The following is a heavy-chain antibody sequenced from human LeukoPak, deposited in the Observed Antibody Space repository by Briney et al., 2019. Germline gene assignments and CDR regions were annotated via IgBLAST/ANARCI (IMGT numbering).Heavy chain of an antibody. V-gene: IGHV3-74*01. CDR2: INSDGSST. D-gene: IGHD3-3*01. CDR1: GFTFSSYW. CDR3: AREATSDYYHYGMDV. J-gene: IGHJ6*02. Sequence: GGSLRLSCAASGFTFSSYWMHWVRQAPGKGLVWVSRINSDGSSTSYADSVKGRFTISRDNAKNTLYLQMNSLRAEDTAVYYCAREATSDYYHYGMDVWGQGTTVTVSS.